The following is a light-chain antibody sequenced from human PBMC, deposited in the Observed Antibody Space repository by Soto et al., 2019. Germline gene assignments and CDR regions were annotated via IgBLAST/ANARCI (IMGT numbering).Light chain of an antibody. J-gene: IGLJ1*01. CDR2: QVS. Sequence: QSALTQPASVSGSPGQSMTISCTVSSSDVGGYHYVSWYQQHPGKAPKLIIYQVSHRPSGVSDRFSGSKSGNTASLTISGLQGEDEATYYFSSFTSTHTYVFGTGTKVTVL. CDR3: SSFTSTHTYV. CDR1: SSDVGGYHY. V-gene: IGLV2-14*03.